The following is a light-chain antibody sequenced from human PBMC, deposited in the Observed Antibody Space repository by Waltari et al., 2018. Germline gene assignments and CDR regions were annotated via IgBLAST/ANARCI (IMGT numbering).Light chain of an antibody. CDR3: QQYNHWT. CDR2: DAS. Sequence: DIQMTQSPSTLSASVGDRVTITCRPSQSISSWLAWYQQKPRKAPKLLIYDASSLESGVPSRFSGSGAGTEFTLTISSLQPDDFATYYCQQYNHWTFDQGTKVEIK. J-gene: IGKJ1*01. CDR1: QSISSW. V-gene: IGKV1-5*01.